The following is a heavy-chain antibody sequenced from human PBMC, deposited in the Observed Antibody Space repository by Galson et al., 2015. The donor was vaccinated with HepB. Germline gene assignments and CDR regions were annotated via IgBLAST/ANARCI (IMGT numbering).Heavy chain of an antibody. CDR1: RGSINNYF. J-gene: IGHJ4*02. D-gene: IGHD3-10*01. Sequence: SETLSLTCTVSRGSINNYFWTWIRQPPGKGMEWIGYIYYSGSTDYNPSLKSRVTISVDTSKNQFSLNLTSVTAADTAMYYCGRLNYGSGSSKPVDYWGQGTLVIVSS. CDR2: IYYSGST. CDR3: GRLNYGSGSSKPVDY. V-gene: IGHV4-59*01.